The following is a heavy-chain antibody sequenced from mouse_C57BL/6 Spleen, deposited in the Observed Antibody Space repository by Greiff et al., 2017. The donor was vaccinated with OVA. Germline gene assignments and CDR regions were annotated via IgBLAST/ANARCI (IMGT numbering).Heavy chain of an antibody. Sequence: SCKASGYTFTSYWMQWVKQRPGQGLEWIGEIDPSDSYTNYNQKFKGKATLTVDTSSSTAYMQLSSLTSEDSAVYYCVGYYLDYWGQGTTLTVSS. CDR2: IDPSDSYT. D-gene: IGHD2-2*01. J-gene: IGHJ2*01. CDR3: VGYYLDY. CDR1: GYTFTSYW. V-gene: IGHV1-50*01.